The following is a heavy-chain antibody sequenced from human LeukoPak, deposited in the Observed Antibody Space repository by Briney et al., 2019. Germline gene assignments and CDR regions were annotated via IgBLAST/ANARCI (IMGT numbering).Heavy chain of an antibody. CDR2: ISSSGSTI. Sequence: GGSLRLSCAAAGLTFSDYYMSWIRQAPGKGLEWVSYISSSGSTIYYADPVKGRFTISRDNAKNSLYLQMNSLRAEDTAVYYCARDHLPDFWSGYYLYWGQGTLVTVSS. J-gene: IGHJ4*02. CDR3: ARDHLPDFWSGYYLY. CDR1: GLTFSDYY. V-gene: IGHV3-11*04. D-gene: IGHD3-3*01.